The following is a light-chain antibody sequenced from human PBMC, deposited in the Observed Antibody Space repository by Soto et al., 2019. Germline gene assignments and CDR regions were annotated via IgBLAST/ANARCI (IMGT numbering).Light chain of an antibody. V-gene: IGKV1-13*02. CDR2: DAS. Sequence: AIQLTQSPSSLSASVGDRVTITCRASQGISSALAWYQQKPGKAPKVLIYDASSLESGVPSSFSGSGSGTDFTLTIISLQPEDFATYYCQQFNSFPFTFGGGTKVEIK. CDR1: QGISSA. CDR3: QQFNSFPFT. J-gene: IGKJ4*01.